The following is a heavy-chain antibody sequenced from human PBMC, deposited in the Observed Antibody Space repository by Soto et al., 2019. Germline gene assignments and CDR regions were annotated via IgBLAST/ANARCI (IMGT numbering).Heavy chain of an antibody. V-gene: IGHV3-9*01. CDR1: GFPFKDYA. D-gene: IGHD2-21*02. CDR3: LEDGLTSVCGLLYAGSDI. CDR2: ISCNSGSL. Sequence: EVQLVESGGGLLQPGRSLRLSCVGSGFPFKDYAMHWVRQVPWKGLEWVSGISCNSGSLGYEESVKGRFTISRDNAKKNLYLQINSLRPEATASYYCLEDGLTSVCGLLYAGSDIWGRGTLVTVSS. J-gene: IGHJ3*02.